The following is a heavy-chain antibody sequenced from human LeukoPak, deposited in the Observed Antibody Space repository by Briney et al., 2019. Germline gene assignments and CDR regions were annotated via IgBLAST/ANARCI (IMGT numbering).Heavy chain of an antibody. CDR1: GYSFTSYW. Sequence: GESLQISCKGSGYSFTSYWIGWVRQMPGKGLEWMGIIYPGDSDTRYSPSFQGQVTISADMSISTAYLQWSSLRASDTAMYYCARISEAHRGGRGDYWGQGTLVTVSS. CDR3: ARISEAHRGGRGDY. D-gene: IGHD3-10*01. CDR2: IYPGDSDT. V-gene: IGHV5-51*01. J-gene: IGHJ4*02.